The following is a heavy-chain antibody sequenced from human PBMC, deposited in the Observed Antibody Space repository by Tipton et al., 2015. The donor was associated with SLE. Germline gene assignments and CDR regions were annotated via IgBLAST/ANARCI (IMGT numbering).Heavy chain of an antibody. V-gene: IGHV3-33*03. CDR1: GFTFSTSA. CDR3: AKGRVGTPTD. CDR2: IWYDGITK. Sequence: SLRLSCAASGFTFSTSAMHWVRQAPGKGLEWVAVIWYDGITKYYVDSVKGRFTISRDKSKNTLYLEMNSLRDEDTAVYICAKGRVGTPTDWGQGTLVTVSS. J-gene: IGHJ4*02.